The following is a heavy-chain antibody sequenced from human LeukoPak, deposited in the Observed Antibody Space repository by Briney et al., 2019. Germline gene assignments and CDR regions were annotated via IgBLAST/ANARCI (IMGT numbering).Heavy chain of an antibody. CDR2: IYYSGSA. D-gene: IGHD3-22*01. CDR3: ASTPRDSSGYYLD. V-gene: IGHV4-31*03. CDR1: GGSISSGGYY. J-gene: IGHJ4*02. Sequence: SQTLSLTCTVSGGSISSGGYYWSWIRQHPGKGLEWIGYIYYSGSAYYNPSLKSRVTISVDTSKTQFSLKLSSVTAADTAVYYCASTPRDSSGYYLDWGQGTLVTVSS.